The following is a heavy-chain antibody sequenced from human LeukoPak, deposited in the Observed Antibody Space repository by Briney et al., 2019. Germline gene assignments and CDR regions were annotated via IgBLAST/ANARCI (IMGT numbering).Heavy chain of an antibody. CDR2: IYLDGSRA. V-gene: IGHV3-7*01. CDR3: GRAGPVTKDHFIDV. Sequence: GGSLRLSCAASGFTFTNYWMSWARQSPGKGLEWVANIYLDGSRAYYVDSVKGRFTISRDNAKNSLFLQMNSLSAEDTAVYYCGRAGPVTKDHFIDVWGKGTTVTVSS. CDR1: GFTFTNYW. J-gene: IGHJ6*03. D-gene: IGHD2-2*01.